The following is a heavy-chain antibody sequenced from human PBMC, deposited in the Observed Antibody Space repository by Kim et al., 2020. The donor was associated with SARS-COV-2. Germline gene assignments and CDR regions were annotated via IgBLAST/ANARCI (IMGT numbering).Heavy chain of an antibody. Sequence: ASVKVSCKASGYSFSSYGIAWVRQAPGQGLEWMGWISLYNGDTKYAQKVQGRVTLTTDTSTSTAYMEMRTQRSDDTAVYYCARDLLYLGTMTPYFDYWGQGTLITVSS. D-gene: IGHD3-22*01. CDR2: ISLYNGDT. V-gene: IGHV1-18*04. CDR3: ARDLLYLGTMTPYFDY. J-gene: IGHJ4*02. CDR1: GYSFSSYG.